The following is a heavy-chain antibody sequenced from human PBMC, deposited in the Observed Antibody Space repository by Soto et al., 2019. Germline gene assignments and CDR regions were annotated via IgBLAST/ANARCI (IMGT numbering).Heavy chain of an antibody. CDR1: GGSISSGDYY. CDR3: AIQYDSSGSPPWYFER. V-gene: IGHV4-30-4*01. J-gene: IGHJ2*01. Sequence: QVQLQESGPGLVKPSQTLSLTCTVSGGSISSGDYYWSWIRHPPGKGLEWIGYIYYSGSTYYNPSLKSRVTISVDTSNNQCSLKLSSVPAADTAVYYCAIQYDSSGSPPWYFERGGLVTLVTVSS. D-gene: IGHD3-22*01. CDR2: IYYSGST.